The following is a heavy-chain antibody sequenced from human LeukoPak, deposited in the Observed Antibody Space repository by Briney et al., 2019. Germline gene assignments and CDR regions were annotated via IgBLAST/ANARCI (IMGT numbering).Heavy chain of an antibody. J-gene: IGHJ3*01. CDR2: ISPSGTT. D-gene: IGHD1-26*01. Sequence: GGSLRLSCAASGFSFSTYSMNWVRQAPGKGLEWVSFISPSGTTHYSDSVQGRFTISRDNAKNSVYLQMNSLRAEDTAVFYCSGYSGSSPAMWGQGTMVIVSS. CDR3: SGYSGSSPAM. V-gene: IGHV3-48*01. CDR1: GFSFSTYS.